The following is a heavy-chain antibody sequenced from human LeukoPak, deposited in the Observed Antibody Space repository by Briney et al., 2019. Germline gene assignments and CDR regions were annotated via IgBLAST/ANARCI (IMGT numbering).Heavy chain of an antibody. Sequence: ASVKVSCKASGYTLTGYYMFWVRQAPGQGLEWMGWINPNSGGTNYAQKFQGRVTMTRDTSISTGYMELSSLRSDDTAVYYCATYYLDTSARDWGQGTLVTVSS. J-gene: IGHJ4*02. D-gene: IGHD3-22*01. CDR3: ATYYLDTSARD. CDR2: INPNSGGT. CDR1: GYTLTGYY. V-gene: IGHV1-2*02.